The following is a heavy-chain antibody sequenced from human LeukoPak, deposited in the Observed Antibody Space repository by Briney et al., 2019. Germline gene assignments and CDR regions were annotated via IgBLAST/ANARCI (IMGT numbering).Heavy chain of an antibody. CDR2: IYTSGST. CDR1: GGSFSGYY. D-gene: IGHD2-15*01. Sequence: SETLSLTCAVYGGSFSGYYWSWIRQPAGKGLEWIGRIYTSGSTNYNPSLKSRVTMSVDTSKNQFSLKLSSVTAADTAVYYCAGEENCSGGSCFDPWGQGTLVTVSS. J-gene: IGHJ5*02. CDR3: AGEENCSGGSCFDP. V-gene: IGHV4-4*07.